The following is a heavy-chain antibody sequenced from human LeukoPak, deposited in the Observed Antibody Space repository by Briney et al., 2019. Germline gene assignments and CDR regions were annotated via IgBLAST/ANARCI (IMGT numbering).Heavy chain of an antibody. CDR2: IAFDDTDR. V-gene: IGHV3-30*04. CDR1: GFIFGDYA. CDR3: ARVWAAAGPYGMDV. J-gene: IGHJ6*02. D-gene: IGHD6-13*01. Sequence: GGSLRLSCAASGFIFGDYAMHWVRQAPGKGLEWVAAIAFDDTDRYYIDSVKGRFTISRDDSKNTLYLHMTSLRAEDTAVYYCARVWAAAGPYGMDVWGQGTTVTVSS.